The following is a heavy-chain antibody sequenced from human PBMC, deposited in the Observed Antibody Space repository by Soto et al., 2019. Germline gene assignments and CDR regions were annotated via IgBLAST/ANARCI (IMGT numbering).Heavy chain of an antibody. CDR3: ARAPRGNYGYPSYFDY. CDR1: GGSISSYY. CDR2: IYYSGST. V-gene: IGHV4-59*01. Sequence: SETLSLTCTVSGGSISSYYWSWIRQPPGKGLELIGYIYYSGSTNYNPSLKSRVTISVDTSKNQFSLKLSSVTAADTVVYYCARAPRGNYGYPSYFDYWGQGTLVTVSS. J-gene: IGHJ4*02. D-gene: IGHD3-10*01.